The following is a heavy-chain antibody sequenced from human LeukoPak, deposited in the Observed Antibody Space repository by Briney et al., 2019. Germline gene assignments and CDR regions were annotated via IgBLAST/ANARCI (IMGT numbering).Heavy chain of an antibody. Sequence: SETLSLTCTVSGGSIDSYYWSWIRQPPGKGLEWIGYIYYTGSTEYHPSLKSRVAISLDTSKNQFSLKLTSVTAADTAVYYCARVYQSAEYYFDYWGQGNLVSVSS. V-gene: IGHV4-59*01. CDR2: IYYTGST. D-gene: IGHD2-2*01. CDR1: GGSIDSYY. CDR3: ARVYQSAEYYFDY. J-gene: IGHJ4*02.